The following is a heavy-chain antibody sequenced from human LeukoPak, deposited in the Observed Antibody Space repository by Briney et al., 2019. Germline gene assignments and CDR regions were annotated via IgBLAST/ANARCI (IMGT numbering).Heavy chain of an antibody. J-gene: IGHJ4*02. V-gene: IGHV4-34*01. D-gene: IGHD2-15*01. CDR3: ARTLRDIVVVVATNTFDY. CDR1: GGSFSGYY. CDR2: INHSGST. Sequence: SETLSLTRAVYGGSFSGYYWSWIRQPPGKGLEWIGEINHSGSTNYNPSLKSRVTISVDTSKNQFSLKLSSVTAADTAVYYCARTLRDIVVVVATNTFDYWGQGTLVTVSS.